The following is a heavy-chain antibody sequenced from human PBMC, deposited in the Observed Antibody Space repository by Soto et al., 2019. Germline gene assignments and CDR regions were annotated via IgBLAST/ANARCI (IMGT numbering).Heavy chain of an antibody. CDR1: GGSISSYY. CDR2: IYYSGST. J-gene: IGHJ2*01. Sequence: SETLSLTCTVSGGSISSYYWSWIRQPPGKGLEWIGYIYYSGSTNYNPSLKSRVTISVDTSKNQFSLKLSSVTAADTAVYYCARHPYYYGSGSYWYFDLWGRGTLVTVSS. V-gene: IGHV4-59*08. CDR3: ARHPYYYGSGSYWYFDL. D-gene: IGHD3-10*01.